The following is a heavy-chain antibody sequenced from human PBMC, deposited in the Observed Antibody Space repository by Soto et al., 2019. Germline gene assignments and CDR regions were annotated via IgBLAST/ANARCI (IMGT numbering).Heavy chain of an antibody. CDR1: GVSISSHDW. J-gene: IGHJ1*01. V-gene: IGHV4-4*02. Sequence: QVQLQESGPGLVKPSGTLSLTCAVSGVSISSHDWWTWVRQPPGKGPEWMGASHQSGNTNYNSSLESRVNISVASSTSQFTLGLSAVTVAARAVYYCATSDDTRFQWGPGTLVTVSS. D-gene: IGHD2-2*01. CDR2: SHQSGNT. CDR3: ATSDDTRFQ.